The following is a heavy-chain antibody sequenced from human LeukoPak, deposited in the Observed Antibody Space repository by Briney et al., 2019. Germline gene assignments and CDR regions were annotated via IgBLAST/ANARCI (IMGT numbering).Heavy chain of an antibody. Sequence: GRSLRLSCAASGFTFSSYWMSWVRQAPGKGLEWVANIKQDGSEKYYVDSVKGRFTISRDNSKNTLYLQMNSLRIEDTAVYYCAKEGGDHDSWGQGTLVTVSS. CDR1: GFTFSSYW. V-gene: IGHV3-7*01. CDR2: IKQDGSEK. CDR3: AKEGGDHDS. D-gene: IGHD2-21*02. J-gene: IGHJ4*02.